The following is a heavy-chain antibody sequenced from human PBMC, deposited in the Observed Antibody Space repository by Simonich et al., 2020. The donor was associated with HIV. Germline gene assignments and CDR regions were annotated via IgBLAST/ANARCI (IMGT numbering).Heavy chain of an antibody. J-gene: IGHJ3*02. CDR2: INSDGSTT. Sequence: EVQLVESGGGLVQPGGSLRLSCAASGFTFSSYEMNWVRQAPGKGLEWVSRINSDGSTTTYADSVKGRFTISRDNAKNTLYLQMNSLRAEDTAVYYCAREGAYLRAFDIWGQGTMVTVSS. CDR3: AREGAYLRAFDI. V-gene: IGHV3-74*01. CDR1: GFTFSSYE.